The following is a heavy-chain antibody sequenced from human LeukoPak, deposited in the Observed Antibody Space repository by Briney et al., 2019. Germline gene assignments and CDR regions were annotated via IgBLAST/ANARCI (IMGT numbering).Heavy chain of an antibody. V-gene: IGHV3-15*07. Sequence: GGSLRLSCAASGFTFSNAWMNWVRQAPGKGLEWVGRIKSKTDGGTTDYAAPVKGRFTISRDDSKNTLYLQMNSLKTEDTAVYYCARGQGSVVAAPNFDYWGQGTLVTVSS. CDR1: GFTFSNAW. CDR3: ARGQGSVVAAPNFDY. D-gene: IGHD2-15*01. CDR2: IKSKTDGGTT. J-gene: IGHJ4*02.